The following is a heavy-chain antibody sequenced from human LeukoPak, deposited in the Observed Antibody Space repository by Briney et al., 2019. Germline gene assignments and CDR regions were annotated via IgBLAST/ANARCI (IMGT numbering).Heavy chain of an antibody. CDR3: ARGLAAVDDYFDY. J-gene: IGHJ4*02. V-gene: IGHV4-59*01. D-gene: IGHD6-13*01. CDR2: IYNRGST. CDR1: GGSISTYY. Sequence: SETLSLTCTVSGGSISTYYWSWIRQPPGEGLEWIGYIYNRGSTNYNPSLKSRVTISVDTSKNQSSLKLSSVIAADTAVYYCARGLAAVDDYFDYWGQGTLVTVSS.